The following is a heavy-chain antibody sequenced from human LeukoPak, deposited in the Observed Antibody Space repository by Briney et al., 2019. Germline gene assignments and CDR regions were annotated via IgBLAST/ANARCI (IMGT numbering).Heavy chain of an antibody. CDR2: LYTCEGT. CDR3: ARDLIGSYYDSSGYITWYFDL. V-gene: IGHV4-4*09. J-gene: IGHJ2*01. Sequence: PSETLSLMCSVSGRYFDCKYWRWIRHPPGRGLEWIGYLYTCEGTNFHPSLRSRVAMSIDTSKIQFSLKLSSVPAADTAVYYCARDLIGSYYDSSGYITWYFDLWGRGTLVTVSS. D-gene: IGHD3-22*01. CDR1: GRYFDCKY.